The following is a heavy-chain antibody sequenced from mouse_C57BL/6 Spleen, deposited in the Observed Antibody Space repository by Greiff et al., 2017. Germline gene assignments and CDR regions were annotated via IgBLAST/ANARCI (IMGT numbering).Heavy chain of an antibody. CDR3: ARDSSGYVFAY. CDR2: IDPSDSET. CDR1: GYTFTSYW. J-gene: IGHJ3*01. Sequence: QVQLQQPGAELVRPGSSVKLSCKASGYTFTSYWMHWVKQRPIQGLEWIGNIDPSDSETHYNQKFKDKATLTVDKSSSTAYMQLSSLTSADSAVYYCARDSSGYVFAYWGQGTLVTVSA. V-gene: IGHV1-52*01. D-gene: IGHD3-2*02.